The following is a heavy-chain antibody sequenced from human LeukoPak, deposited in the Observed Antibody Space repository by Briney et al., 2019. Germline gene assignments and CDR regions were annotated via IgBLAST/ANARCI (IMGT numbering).Heavy chain of an antibody. CDR2: IRSKANTYAT. Sequence: PGGSLKLSCATSGFTFSGSAMHWVRQASGKGLEWVGRIRSKANTYATAYAASVKGRFTISRDDSKNTAYLQMNSLRAEDTAVYYCAKSGGGYSSGWFYWGQGTLVTVSS. J-gene: IGHJ4*02. V-gene: IGHV3-73*01. D-gene: IGHD6-19*01. CDR1: GFTFSGSA. CDR3: AKSGGGYSSGWFY.